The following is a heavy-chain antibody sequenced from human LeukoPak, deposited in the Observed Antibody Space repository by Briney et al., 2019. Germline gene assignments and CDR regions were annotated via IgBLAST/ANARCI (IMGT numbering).Heavy chain of an antibody. CDR3: AKDGEWELRSRAFDI. Sequence: GGSLRLSCAASGFTSDDYAMHWVRQAPGKGLEWVSGISWNSGSIGYADSVKGRFTISRDNSKNTLYLQMNSLRAEDTAVYYCAKDGEWELRSRAFDIWGQGTMVTVSS. D-gene: IGHD1-26*01. CDR2: ISWNSGSI. J-gene: IGHJ3*02. V-gene: IGHV3-9*02. CDR1: GFTSDDYA.